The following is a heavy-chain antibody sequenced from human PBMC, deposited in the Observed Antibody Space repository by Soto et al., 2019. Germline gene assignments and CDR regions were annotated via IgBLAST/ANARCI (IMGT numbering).Heavy chain of an antibody. D-gene: IGHD2-8*01. CDR3: ARLIGNSWLDS. Sequence: TSETLSLTCAISGDSVSSNTVSWNWIRQSPSRGLEWLGRTYYRSKWYNDYAVSVKSRITINPDTSNNQLSLQLNSVTPDDTAVYYCARLIGNSWLDSWGQGTLVTVLL. V-gene: IGHV6-1*01. J-gene: IGHJ5*01. CDR1: GDSVSSNTVS. CDR2: TYYRSKWYN.